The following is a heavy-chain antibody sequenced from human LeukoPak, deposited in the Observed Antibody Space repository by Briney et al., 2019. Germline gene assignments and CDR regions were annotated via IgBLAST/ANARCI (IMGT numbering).Heavy chain of an antibody. V-gene: IGHV4-59*01. CDR1: GGSISSYY. Sequence: SETLSLTXTVSGGSISSYYWSWIRQPPGKGLEWSGYIYYSGSTNYNPSLKSRVTISVDTSKNQFSLKLSSVTAADTAVYYCAGSYSSSSTVVFYFDYWGQGTLVTVSS. CDR3: AGSYSSSSTVVFYFDY. CDR2: IYYSGST. D-gene: IGHD6-6*01. J-gene: IGHJ4*02.